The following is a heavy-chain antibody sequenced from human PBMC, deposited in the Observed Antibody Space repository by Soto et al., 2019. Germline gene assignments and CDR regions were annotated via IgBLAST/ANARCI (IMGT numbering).Heavy chain of an antibody. CDR1: SGSISSSNW. D-gene: IGHD4-4*01. CDR2: IYHSGST. Sequence: QVQLQESGPGLVKPSGTLSLTCAVSSGSISSSNWWSWVRQPPGKGLEWIGEIYHSGSTNYNPSLKSRVTISVDKSKNQFSLQLSSVTAADTAVYYFARVEYLDYSNVYYYYYMDVWGKGTTVTVSS. CDR3: ARVEYLDYSNVYYYYYMDV. J-gene: IGHJ6*03. V-gene: IGHV4-4*02.